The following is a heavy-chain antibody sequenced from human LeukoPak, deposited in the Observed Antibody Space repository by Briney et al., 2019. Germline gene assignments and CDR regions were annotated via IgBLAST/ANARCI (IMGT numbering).Heavy chain of an antibody. J-gene: IGHJ6*03. D-gene: IGHD1-26*01. CDR3: AREEPRGSYVRYYYMDV. Sequence: SETLSLTCAVYGGSFSGYYWSWIRQPPGKGLEWIGEINHSGSTNYNPSLKNRVTISVDTSKNQFSLKLSSVTAADTAVYYCAREEPRGSYVRYYYMDVWGKGTTVTVSS. CDR2: INHSGST. CDR1: GGSFSGYY. V-gene: IGHV4-34*01.